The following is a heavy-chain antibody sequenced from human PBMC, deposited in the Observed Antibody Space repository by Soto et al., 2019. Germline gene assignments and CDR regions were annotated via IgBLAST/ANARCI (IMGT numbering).Heavy chain of an antibody. D-gene: IGHD1-26*01. V-gene: IGHV1-46*01. CDR1: GGTFSSYA. Sequence: ASGEVSCKASGGTFSSYAISWVRQAPGQGLEWMGVINPSGGSTNYAQKFQGRVTMTRDTSTSTVYMELSSLRSEDTAMYYCARHAYPKSGSYLMVYWGQGTLVTVSS. CDR3: ARHAYPKSGSYLMVY. J-gene: IGHJ4*02. CDR2: INPSGGST.